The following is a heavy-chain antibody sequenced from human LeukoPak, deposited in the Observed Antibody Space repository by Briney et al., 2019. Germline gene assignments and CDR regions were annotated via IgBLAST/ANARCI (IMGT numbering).Heavy chain of an antibody. CDR1: GFSFSDYR. J-gene: IGHJ4*02. V-gene: IGHV3-48*01. Sequence: GGSLRLSCAASGFSFSDYRMNWVRQAPGKDLEWISYISSRSDTIYQADSVKGRFTIARDNGKNSLYLQMNSLTAEDTAVYYGARGTRGWYLDYWGQGTLVTVSS. CDR3: ARGTRGWYLDY. D-gene: IGHD6-19*01. CDR2: ISSRSDTI.